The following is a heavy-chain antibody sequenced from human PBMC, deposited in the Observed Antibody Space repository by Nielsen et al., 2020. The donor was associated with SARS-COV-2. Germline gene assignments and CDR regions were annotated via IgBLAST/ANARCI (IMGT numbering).Heavy chain of an antibody. CDR1: GGSISSYY. CDR2: IYYSGST. D-gene: IGHD3-10*01. Sequence: GSLRLSCTVSGGSISSYYWSWIRQPPGKGLEWIGYIYYSGSTNYNPSLKSRVTISVDTSKNQFSLKLSSVTAADTAVYYCARGGVSLYYYYMDVWGKGTTGTVSS. CDR3: ARGGVSLYYYYMDV. J-gene: IGHJ6*03. V-gene: IGHV4-59*01.